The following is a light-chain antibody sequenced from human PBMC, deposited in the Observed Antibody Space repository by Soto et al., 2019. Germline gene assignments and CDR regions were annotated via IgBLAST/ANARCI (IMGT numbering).Light chain of an antibody. CDR2: EVT. CDR1: TSDIAGYNY. CDR3: NSYTSASFYA. V-gene: IGLV2-14*01. J-gene: IGLJ1*01. Sequence: QSALAQPASVSGSPGQSITISCTGTTSDIAGYNYVSWYQQHPGKAPKLLIYEVTSRASGVSHRFSGSKSGNTASLTISGLQAEDEAEYYCNSYTSASFYAFXTGTKVTVL.